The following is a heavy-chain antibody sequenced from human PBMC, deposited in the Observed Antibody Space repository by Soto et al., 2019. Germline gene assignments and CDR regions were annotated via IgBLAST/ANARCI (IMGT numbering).Heavy chain of an antibody. Sequence: QVQLVQSGAEVKKPGSSVKVSCKASGGTFSSYAISWVRQAPGQGLEWIGGIIPIFGTANYAQKFQGRVTXXAXEXXSTAYMELSSLRSEDTAVYYCARISMVAARYYFDYWGQGTLVTVSS. CDR2: IIPIFGTA. V-gene: IGHV1-69*12. J-gene: IGHJ4*02. D-gene: IGHD2-15*01. CDR3: ARISMVAARYYFDY. CDR1: GGTFSSYA.